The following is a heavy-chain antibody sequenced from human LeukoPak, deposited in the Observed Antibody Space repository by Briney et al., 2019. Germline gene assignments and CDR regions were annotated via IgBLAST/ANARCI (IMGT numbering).Heavy chain of an antibody. J-gene: IGHJ4*02. D-gene: IGHD5-18*01. CDR3: AKDLGYSYGYWDY. V-gene: IGHV3-23*01. CDR2: ISGSGGST. Sequence: GGSLRLSCAASGFTFSSYAMSWVRQALGKGLEWVSAISGSGGSTYYADSVKGRFTISRDNSKNTLYLQMNSLRAEDTAVYYCAKDLGYSYGYWDYWRQGTLVTVSS. CDR1: GFTFSSYA.